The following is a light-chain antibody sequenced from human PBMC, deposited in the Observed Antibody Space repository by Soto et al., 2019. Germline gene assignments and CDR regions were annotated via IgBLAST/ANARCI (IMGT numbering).Light chain of an antibody. CDR3: SSYTSSSTVV. CDR1: SSDVGGYNY. J-gene: IGLJ2*01. Sequence: QSALTQPASVSGSPGQSITISCTGTSSDVGGYNYVSWYQQHPGKPPKLMIYNVSKRPSGVSNRFSGSKSGNTASLTISGLQDEDEADYYCSSYTSSSTVVFGGGTKLTVL. V-gene: IGLV2-14*01. CDR2: NVS.